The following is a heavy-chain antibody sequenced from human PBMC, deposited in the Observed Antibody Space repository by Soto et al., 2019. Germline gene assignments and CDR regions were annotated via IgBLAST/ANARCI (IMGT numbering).Heavy chain of an antibody. V-gene: IGHV4-4*02. J-gene: IGHJ4*02. CDR3: ARGYCSSTTCYGFDY. D-gene: IGHD2-2*01. CDR1: SGSISSNHW. Sequence: PSETLSLTCTVTSGSISSNHWWSWVRQTPGQGLEWIGEIYHGGSTNFNPSLMSRVTISIDTSKNQFSLRLSSVTAADTAMYYCARGYCSSTTCYGFDYWGQGTLVTVSS. CDR2: IYHGGST.